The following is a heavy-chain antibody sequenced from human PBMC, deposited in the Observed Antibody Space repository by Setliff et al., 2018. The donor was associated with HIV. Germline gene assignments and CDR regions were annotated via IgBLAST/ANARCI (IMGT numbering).Heavy chain of an antibody. D-gene: IGHD5-12*01. CDR2: IYTSGST. CDR1: GGSISSGSYY. Sequence: SETLSLTCTVSGGSISSGSYYWSWIRQPAGKGLEWIGRIYTSGSTNCNPSLKSRVTISIDMSKNQFSLKLSYVTAADTAVYYCARSPERGYDSDWFDPWGQGTLVTVSS. V-gene: IGHV4-61*02. CDR3: ARSPERGYDSDWFDP. J-gene: IGHJ5*02.